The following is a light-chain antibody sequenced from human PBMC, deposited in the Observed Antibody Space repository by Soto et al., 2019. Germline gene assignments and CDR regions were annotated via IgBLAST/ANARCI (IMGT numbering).Light chain of an antibody. Sequence: IVRKQTAPTRAVSGEGGATLGCRASQSVSSSLAWCQQKPGQHPRLLVYGASTRDTGIPGRFSGSRPETAFTLTMRSRQSGDTALPSCQQPNTAARTFAQGTKVDIK. CDR1: QSVSSS. J-gene: IGKJ1*01. CDR3: QQPNTAART. CDR2: GAS. V-gene: IGKV3-15*01.